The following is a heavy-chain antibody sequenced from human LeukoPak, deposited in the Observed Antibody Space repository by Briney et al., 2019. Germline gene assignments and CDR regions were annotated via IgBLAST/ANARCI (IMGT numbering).Heavy chain of an antibody. CDR1: GGSISSYY. V-gene: IGHV4-59*08. CDR3: ARHVHPVYYDSSGYYGY. D-gene: IGHD3-22*01. J-gene: IGHJ4*02. CDR2: IYYSGST. Sequence: SETLSLTCTVSGGSISSYYWSWIRQPPGKGLEWIGYIYYSGSTNYNPSLKSRVTISVDTSKNQFSLKLSSVTAADTAVYYCARHVHPVYYDSSGYYGYWGQGTLVTVSS.